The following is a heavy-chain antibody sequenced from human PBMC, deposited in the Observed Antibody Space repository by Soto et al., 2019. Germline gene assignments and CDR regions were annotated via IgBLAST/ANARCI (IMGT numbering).Heavy chain of an antibody. CDR2: IRSNGGNI. Sequence: HPGGSLRLSCSASGFTFSSYAMHWVRQAPGKGLEYVSAIRSNGGNIYYADSVKGRFTVSRDNSKNTVSLQMNSLRAEDSALYYCVKGYSGSSTFDYWGQGILVTGSS. D-gene: IGHD5-12*01. CDR3: VKGYSGSSTFDY. CDR1: GFTFSSYA. J-gene: IGHJ4*02. V-gene: IGHV3-64*04.